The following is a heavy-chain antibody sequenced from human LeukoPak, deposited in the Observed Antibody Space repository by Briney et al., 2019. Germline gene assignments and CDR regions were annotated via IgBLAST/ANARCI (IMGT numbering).Heavy chain of an antibody. CDR3: AKSGSSWLNKLGDFDY. CDR1: GFTFSSYA. Sequence: PGGSLRLSCAASGFTFSSYAMCWVRQAPGKGLEWVSAISGSGGSTYYADSVKGRFTISRDNSKNTLYLQMNSLRAEDTAVYYCAKSGSSWLNKLGDFDYWGQGTLDTVSS. V-gene: IGHV3-23*01. J-gene: IGHJ4*02. CDR2: ISGSGGST. D-gene: IGHD6-13*01.